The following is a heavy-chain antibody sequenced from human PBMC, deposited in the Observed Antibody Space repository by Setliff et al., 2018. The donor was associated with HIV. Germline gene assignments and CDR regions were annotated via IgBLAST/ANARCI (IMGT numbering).Heavy chain of an antibody. J-gene: IGHJ4*02. CDR1: GASISSGGHY. V-gene: IGHV4-31*09. CDR3: GGNGYYSIDY. D-gene: IGHD3-22*01. CDR2: IHYTGSH. Sequence: SETLSLTCIVSGASISSGGHYWSWIRQQPGKGLEWIGYIHYTGSHFYNPSLMSRVTISVDKSKSQFSLKLNSVTAADTAVYYCGGNGYYSIDYWGQGTLVTVSS.